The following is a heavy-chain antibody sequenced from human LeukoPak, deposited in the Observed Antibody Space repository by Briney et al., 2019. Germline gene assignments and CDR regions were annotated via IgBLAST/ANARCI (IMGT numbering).Heavy chain of an antibody. CDR1: GFTFSSYG. J-gene: IGHJ4*02. CDR3: ARESSVVGRNIDY. D-gene: IGHD1-26*01. V-gene: IGHV3-23*01. Sequence: GGTLRLSCAASGFTFSSYGMSWVRQAPGKGLEWVSAISGSGGSTYYADSVKGRFTISRDNSKNTLYLQMNSLRAEDTAVYYCARESSVVGRNIDYWGQGTLVTVSS. CDR2: ISGSGGST.